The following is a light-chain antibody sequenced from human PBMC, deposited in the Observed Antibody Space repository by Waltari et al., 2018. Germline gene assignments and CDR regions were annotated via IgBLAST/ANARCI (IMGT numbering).Light chain of an antibody. CDR1: SSSIGAGFD. V-gene: IGLV1-40*01. Sequence: QSVLTQPPSLSGAPGQRVTISCAGNSSSIGAGFDVHWYQQFPGSAPRLLISVNNNRPSGVPDRFSSSKPATSASLAVSGLQAQDEADYYCQSYDISLSAYVFGGGTKLTVL. CDR3: QSYDISLSAYV. J-gene: IGLJ3*02. CDR2: VNN.